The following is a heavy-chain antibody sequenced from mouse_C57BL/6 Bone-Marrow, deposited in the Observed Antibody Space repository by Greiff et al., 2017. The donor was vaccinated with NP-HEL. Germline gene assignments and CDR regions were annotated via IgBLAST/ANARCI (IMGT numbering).Heavy chain of an antibody. CDR1: GFSLTSYG. CDR2: IWRGGST. J-gene: IGHJ2*01. CDR3: AKNFPYDYDY. D-gene: IGHD2-4*01. Sequence: VQLVESGPGLVQPSQSLSLTCTVSGFSLTSYGVHWVRQSPGKGLEWLGVIWRGGSTDYNAAFMSRLSITKANSKSQVFFKMNSLQADDTDIYYCAKNFPYDYDYWGQGTPLTVSS. V-gene: IGHV2-5*01.